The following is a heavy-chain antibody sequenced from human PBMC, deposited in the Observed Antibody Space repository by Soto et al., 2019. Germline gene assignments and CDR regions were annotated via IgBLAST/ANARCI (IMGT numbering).Heavy chain of an antibody. Sequence: PSETLSLTCTVSGGSISSYYWSWIRQPPGKGLEWIGYIYYSGSTNYNPSLKSRVTISVDTSKNQFSLKLSSVTAADTAVYYCGKALDYSGYELDFDYWGQGTLVTSPQ. CDR2: IYYSGST. V-gene: IGHV4-59*01. CDR1: GGSISSYY. CDR3: GKALDYSGYELDFDY. D-gene: IGHD5-12*01. J-gene: IGHJ4*02.